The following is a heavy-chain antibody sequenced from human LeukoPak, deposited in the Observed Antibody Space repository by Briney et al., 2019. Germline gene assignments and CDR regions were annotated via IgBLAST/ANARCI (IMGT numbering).Heavy chain of an antibody. D-gene: IGHD6-13*01. V-gene: IGHV3-21*01. J-gene: IGHJ6*02. CDR1: GFAFSSYS. CDR3: ARDRGSSWYRIDDGMDV. CDR2: ISSSSSYI. Sequence: GGSLRLSCAASGFAFSSYSMNWVRQAPGKGLEWVSSISSSSSYIYYADSVKGRFTISRDNAKNSLYLQMNSLRAEDTAVYYCARDRGSSWYRIDDGMDVWGQGTTVTVSS.